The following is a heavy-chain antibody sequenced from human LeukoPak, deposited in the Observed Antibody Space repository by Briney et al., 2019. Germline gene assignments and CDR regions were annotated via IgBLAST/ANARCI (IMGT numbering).Heavy chain of an antibody. CDR1: GGSISSGSYY. Sequence: SETLSLTCTVSGGSISSGSYYWSWIRQPAGKGLEWIGRIYTSGSTNYNPSLKSRVTISVDTSKNQFSLKLSSVTTADTAVYYCARHFTTVIDYWGQGTLVTVSS. D-gene: IGHD4-17*01. CDR2: IYTSGST. V-gene: IGHV4-61*02. CDR3: ARHFTTVIDY. J-gene: IGHJ4*02.